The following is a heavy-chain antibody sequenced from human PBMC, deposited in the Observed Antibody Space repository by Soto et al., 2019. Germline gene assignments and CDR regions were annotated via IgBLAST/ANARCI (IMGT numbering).Heavy chain of an antibody. CDR2: IRSKANSYAT. CDR1: GFTFSGSA. Sequence: PGGSLRLSXAASGFTFSGSAMHWVRQASGKGLEWVGRIRSKANSYATAYAASVKGRFTISRDDSKNTAYLQMNSLKTEDTAVYYCTSRPPSSGGSCCLDYWGQGTLVTVSS. CDR3: TSRPPSSGGSCCLDY. J-gene: IGHJ4*02. V-gene: IGHV3-73*01. D-gene: IGHD2-15*01.